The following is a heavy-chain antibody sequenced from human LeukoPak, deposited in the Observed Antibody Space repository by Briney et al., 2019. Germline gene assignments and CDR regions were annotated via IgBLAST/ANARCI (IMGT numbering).Heavy chain of an antibody. V-gene: IGHV3-74*01. CDR1: GFTFRSYW. J-gene: IGHJ4*02. CDR3: ARAGYSSGWHYFDY. D-gene: IGHD6-19*01. Sequence: GGSLRLSCAASGFTFRSYWMHWVRQAPGKGLVWVSRINSDGSSTSYADSVKGRFTISRDNAKNTLYLQTNSLRAEDTAVYYCARAGYSSGWHYFDYWGQGTLVTVSS. CDR2: INSDGSST.